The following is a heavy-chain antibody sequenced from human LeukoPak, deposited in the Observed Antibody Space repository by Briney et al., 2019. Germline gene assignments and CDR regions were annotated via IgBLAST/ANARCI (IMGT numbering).Heavy chain of an antibody. CDR2: TLYRSKWYN. D-gene: IGHD1-26*01. J-gene: IGHJ6*02. CDR1: GDSVSNNGAA. V-gene: IGHV6-1*01. CDR3: ARDPPSMWGCLDV. Sequence: SQTLSLTCAISGDSVSNNGAAWNWLRQSPSRGLEWLGRTLYRSKWYNDYAESVKSRITINPDTSKNQFSLQLNSVTPEDTAVYYCARDPPSMWGCLDVWGQGTTVTVSS.